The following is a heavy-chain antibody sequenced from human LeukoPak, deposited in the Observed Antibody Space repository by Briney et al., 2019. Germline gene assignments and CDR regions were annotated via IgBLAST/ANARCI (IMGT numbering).Heavy chain of an antibody. CDR2: ISYDGSNK. V-gene: IGHV3-30-3*01. Sequence: GGSLRLSCAASGFTFSSFAMHWVRQAPGKGLEWVAVISYDGSNKYYADSVKGRFTISRDNSENTLYLQMNSLRAEDTAVYYCARDTVNGPFVISLDYWGQGALVTVSS. D-gene: IGHD2-8*01. J-gene: IGHJ4*02. CDR3: ARDTVNGPFVISLDY. CDR1: GFTFSSFA.